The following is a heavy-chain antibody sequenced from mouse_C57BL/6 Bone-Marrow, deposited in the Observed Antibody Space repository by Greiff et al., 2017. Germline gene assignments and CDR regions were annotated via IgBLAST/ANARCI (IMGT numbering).Heavy chain of an antibody. D-gene: IGHD2-5*01. Sequence: EVKLMESGGGLVQPGESLKLSCESNEYEFPSHDMSWVRKTPEKRLELVAAINSDGGSTYYPDTMERRFIISRDNTKKTLSLQMSSLRSEDTALYYCARHRPPDYSTYSWFAYWGQGTLVTVSA. CDR2: INSDGGST. CDR3: ARHRPPDYSTYSWFAY. V-gene: IGHV5-2*01. CDR1: EYEFPSHD. J-gene: IGHJ3*01.